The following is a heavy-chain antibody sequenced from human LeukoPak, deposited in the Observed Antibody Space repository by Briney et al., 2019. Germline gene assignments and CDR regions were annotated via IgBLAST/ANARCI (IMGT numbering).Heavy chain of an antibody. V-gene: IGHV1-24*01. D-gene: IGHD3-3*01. J-gene: IGHJ6*03. Sequence: ASAKVSCKVSGYTLTKLSMHWVRQAPGKGLEWMGGFDPEDGETIYAQKFQGRVTMTEDTSTDTAYMELSSLRSEDTAVYYCATEVSPYYDFWSGYYMDVWGKGTTVTVSS. CDR2: FDPEDGET. CDR1: GYTLTKLS. CDR3: ATEVSPYYDFWSGYYMDV.